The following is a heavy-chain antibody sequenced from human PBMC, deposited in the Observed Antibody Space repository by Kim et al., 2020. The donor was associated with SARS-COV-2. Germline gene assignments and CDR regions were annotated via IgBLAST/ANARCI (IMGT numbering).Heavy chain of an antibody. V-gene: IGHV4-34*01. CDR3: ARGRVRGVTWFDP. J-gene: IGHJ5*02. CDR2: INHSGST. D-gene: IGHD3-10*01. Sequence: SETLSLTCAAYGGSFSAYYWSWIRQPPGKGLEWIGEINHSGSTNYNPSLKSRVTISVDTSKNQFSLKLSSVTAADTAVYYCARGRVRGVTWFDPWVQGT. CDR1: GGSFSAYY.